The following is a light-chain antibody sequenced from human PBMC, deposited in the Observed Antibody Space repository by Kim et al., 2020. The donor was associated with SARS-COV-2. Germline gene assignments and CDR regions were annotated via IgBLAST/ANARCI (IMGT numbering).Light chain of an antibody. CDR2: GNG. V-gene: IGLV1-40*01. Sequence: QRVTISCTGSSPNIGAGFDVHWYQQLPGTAPTLLIYGNGNRPSGVPDRFSGSKSGASASLAITGLQAEDEADYYCQSYDSSLSGSVFGGGTQLTVL. CDR3: QSYDSSLSGSV. CDR1: SPNIGAGFD. J-gene: IGLJ2*01.